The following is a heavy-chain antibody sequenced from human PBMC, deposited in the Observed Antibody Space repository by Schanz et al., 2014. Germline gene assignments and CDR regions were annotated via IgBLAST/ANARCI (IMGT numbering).Heavy chain of an antibody. D-gene: IGHD3-10*01. CDR1: GYAFTTYG. CDR2: ISTFRNEDT. CDR3: TSEAHNHDGLRSYSNV. J-gene: IGHJ4*02. Sequence: QVQLVQSGAEVKKPGASVRVSCKVSGYAFTTYGISWVRQAPGQGPEFMGWISTFRNEDTNSAQRFQGRLTMTTDTSTSTAYMELSSLRSEDTAVYFCTSEAHNHDGLRSYSNVWGQGTLVTVSS. V-gene: IGHV1-18*01.